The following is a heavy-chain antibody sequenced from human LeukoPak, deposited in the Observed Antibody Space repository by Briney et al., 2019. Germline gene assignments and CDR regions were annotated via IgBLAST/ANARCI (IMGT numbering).Heavy chain of an antibody. Sequence: PGGSLRLSCAASGFSFSAYPMGWVRQAPGKGLQWLSGISASGDVTFHADRVKGRFAISRDNSKNTLYLQMNSLRAEDTAVYYCAKDQWELLYPYYFDYWGQGTLVTVSS. CDR1: GFSFSAYP. D-gene: IGHD1-26*01. CDR3: AKDQWELLYPYYFDY. J-gene: IGHJ4*02. V-gene: IGHV3-23*01. CDR2: ISASGDVT.